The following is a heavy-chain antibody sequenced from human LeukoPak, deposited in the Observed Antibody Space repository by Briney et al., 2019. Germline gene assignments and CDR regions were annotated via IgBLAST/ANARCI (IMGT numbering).Heavy chain of an antibody. D-gene: IGHD3-16*01. CDR2: ITNSGGST. CDR1: GFTFSSHS. Sequence: GGSLRLSCAASGFTFSSHSMHWVRQAPGKGLEYVSAITNSGGSTYYADSVKGRFTISRDNSKNMLYLQMGSLREEDMAIYYCAREESGYAYAYPDYWGQGTLVTVSS. J-gene: IGHJ4*02. CDR3: AREESGYAYAYPDY. V-gene: IGHV3-64*02.